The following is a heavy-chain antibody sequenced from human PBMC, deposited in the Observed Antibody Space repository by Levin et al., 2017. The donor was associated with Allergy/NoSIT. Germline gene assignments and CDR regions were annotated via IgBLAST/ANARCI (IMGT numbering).Heavy chain of an antibody. D-gene: IGHD1-26*01. CDR2: ISYDGSNK. J-gene: IGHJ6*02. V-gene: IGHV3-30*04. Sequence: GGSLRLSCAASGFTFSSYAMHWVRQAPGKGLEWVAVISYDGSNKYYADSVKGRFTISRDNSKNTLYLQMNSLRAEDTAVYYCARDFRDSGSYYYYYYYGMDGWGQGTTVTVSS. CDR3: ARDFRDSGSYYYYYYYGMDG. CDR1: GFTFSSYA.